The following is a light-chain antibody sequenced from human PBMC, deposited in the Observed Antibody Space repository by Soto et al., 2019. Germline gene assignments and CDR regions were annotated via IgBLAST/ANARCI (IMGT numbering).Light chain of an antibody. V-gene: IGKV3-15*01. CDR1: QSVSSN. CDR2: GAS. J-gene: IGKJ2*01. Sequence: EIVMTQSPATLSVSPGERATLSCRASQSVSSNLAWYQQKPGQAPRLLIYGASTRATGIPARFSGSGSGTEFTLTISSLQSEDFAVYDCQQYTFGQGTKLEIK. CDR3: QQYT.